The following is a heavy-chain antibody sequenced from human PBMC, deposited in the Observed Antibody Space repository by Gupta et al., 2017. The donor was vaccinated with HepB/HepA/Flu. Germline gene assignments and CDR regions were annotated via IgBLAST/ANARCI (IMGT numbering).Heavy chain of an antibody. CDR3: EKGGGSGYYLNYFDY. J-gene: IGHJ4*02. V-gene: IGHV3-23*01. CDR1: GFTFSSYA. Sequence: EVPLLESGGGLVQPGGSLRLSCAASGFTFSSYAMSWVRQAPGKGLEWVSAISGSGCSTDYADSVKGRFTISRDNSKNTLYLQMNSLRAEDTAVYYCEKGGGSGYYLNYFDYWGQGTLVTVSS. D-gene: IGHD3-22*01. CDR2: ISGSGCST.